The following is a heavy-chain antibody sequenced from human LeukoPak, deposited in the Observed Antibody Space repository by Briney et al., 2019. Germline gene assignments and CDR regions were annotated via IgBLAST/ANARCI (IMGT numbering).Heavy chain of an antibody. J-gene: IGHJ2*01. Sequence: SETLSLTCAVSGDSLSSNNWWSWVRQPPGKGLEWIGEIYHSGISNYNPTLKSRVSISVDKSKNQFSLKLSSVTAADTAVYYCARGELWYKNWYFDLWGRGTLVTVSS. CDR2: IYHSGIS. CDR1: GDSLSSNNW. D-gene: IGHD3-16*01. V-gene: IGHV4-4*02. CDR3: ARGELWYKNWYFDL.